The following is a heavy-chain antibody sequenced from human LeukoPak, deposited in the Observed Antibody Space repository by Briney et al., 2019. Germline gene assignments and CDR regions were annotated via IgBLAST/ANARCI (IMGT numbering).Heavy chain of an antibody. CDR1: GFTFSTYV. CDR3: VRGTGY. V-gene: IGHV3-64D*06. J-gene: IGHJ4*02. Sequence: GGSLRLSCSVSGFTFSTYVMHWVRQAPGKGLEYASAISSNGDNTYYADSVRGRFTISRDNSKNTLYLQMSSLRADDTAVYYCVRGTGYWGQGTLVTVSS. CDR2: ISSNGDNT.